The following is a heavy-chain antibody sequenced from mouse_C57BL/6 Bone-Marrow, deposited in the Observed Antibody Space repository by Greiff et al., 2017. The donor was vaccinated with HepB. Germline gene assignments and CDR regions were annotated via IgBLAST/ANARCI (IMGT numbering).Heavy chain of an antibody. J-gene: IGHJ2*01. D-gene: IGHD1-1*01. CDR1: GYSITSGYY. CDR3: ARLLLSYYFDY. CDR2: ISYDGSN. Sequence: DVQLVESGPGLVKPSQSLSLTCSVTGYSITSGYYWTWIRQFPGNKLEWMGYISYDGSNNYNPSLKNRISITRDTSKNQFFLKLNSVTTEDTATYYCARLLLSYYFDYWGQGTTLTVSS. V-gene: IGHV3-6*01.